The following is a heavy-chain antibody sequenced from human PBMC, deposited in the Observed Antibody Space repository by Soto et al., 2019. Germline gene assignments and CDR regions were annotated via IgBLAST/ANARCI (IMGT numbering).Heavy chain of an antibody. CDR2: IYYSGST. V-gene: IGHV4-61*03. D-gene: IGHD3-16*01. Sequence: SETLSLTCTVSGGSISSGDYYWSWIRQPPGKGLEWIGYIYYSGSTNYNPSLKSRVTISVDTSKNHFSLKLSSVTAADAAVYYCARSGGDGIYFDYWGQGTLVTVSS. J-gene: IGHJ4*02. CDR1: GGSISSGDYY. CDR3: ARSGGDGIYFDY.